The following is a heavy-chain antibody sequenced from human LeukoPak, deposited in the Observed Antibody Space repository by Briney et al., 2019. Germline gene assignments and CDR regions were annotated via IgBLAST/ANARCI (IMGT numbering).Heavy chain of an antibody. Sequence: NPSQTLSLTCTVSGGSISSGGYYWSWIRQHPGKGLEWIGYIYYSGSTYYNPSLKSRVTISVDTSKNQFSLKLSSVTAADTAVYYCASEGLSGYSFDYWGQGTLVTVSS. CDR3: ASEGLSGYSFDY. J-gene: IGHJ4*02. V-gene: IGHV4-31*03. D-gene: IGHD3-3*01. CDR1: GGSISSGGYY. CDR2: IYYSGST.